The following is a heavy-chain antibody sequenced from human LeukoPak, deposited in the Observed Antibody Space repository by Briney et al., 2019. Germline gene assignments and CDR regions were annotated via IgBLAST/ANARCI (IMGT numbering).Heavy chain of an antibody. CDR2: INHSGST. Sequence: SETLSLTCAVYGGSFSGYYWSWIRQPPGKGLEWIGEINHSGSTNYNPSLKSRVTISVDTSKNQFSLKLSSVTAADTAVYYCARGRYYDSSGYYYYYGMDVWGQGTTVTVSS. D-gene: IGHD3-22*01. J-gene: IGHJ6*02. CDR3: ARGRYYDSSGYYYYYGMDV. CDR1: GGSFSGYY. V-gene: IGHV4-34*01.